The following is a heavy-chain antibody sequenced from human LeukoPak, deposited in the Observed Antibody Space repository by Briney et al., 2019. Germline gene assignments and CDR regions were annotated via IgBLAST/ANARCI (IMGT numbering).Heavy chain of an antibody. D-gene: IGHD1-26*01. CDR2: INSDGSSS. V-gene: IGHV3-74*01. CDR3: ARGMYGATRAFDY. CDR1: GFTFSSYW. J-gene: IGHJ4*02. Sequence: PGGSLRLYCAASGFTFSSYWMHWVRQAPGKGLVWVSRINSDGSSSSYADSVKGRFTISRDNAKNTLYLQMNSLRAEDTAVYYCARGMYGATRAFDYWGQGTLVTVSS.